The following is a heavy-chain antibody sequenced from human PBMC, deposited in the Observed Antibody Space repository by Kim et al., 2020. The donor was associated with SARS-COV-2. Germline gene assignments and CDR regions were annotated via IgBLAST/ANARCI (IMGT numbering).Heavy chain of an antibody. J-gene: IGHJ3*02. V-gene: IGHV3-23*01. D-gene: IGHD5-12*01. Sequence: YADSVKGRFTISGDNSKNTLYLQMNSLRAEDTAVYYCADDIVATSDAFDIWGQGTMVTVSS. CDR3: ADDIVATSDAFDI.